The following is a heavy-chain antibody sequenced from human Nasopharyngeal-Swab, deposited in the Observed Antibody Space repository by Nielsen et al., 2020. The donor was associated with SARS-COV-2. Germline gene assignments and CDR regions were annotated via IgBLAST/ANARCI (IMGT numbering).Heavy chain of an antibody. D-gene: IGHD3-10*01. CDR2: IVPMLATA. Sequence: SVKVSCKASGYTFTTYYIHWVRQARGQGLEWMGGIVPMLATASYAQSFQGRLTIIADEATSTVYMELSGLTFDDTAVYFCARSFFDSGSGLDYWGQGTLVNVSS. CDR3: ARSFFDSGSGLDY. CDR1: GYTFTTYY. V-gene: IGHV1-69*13. J-gene: IGHJ4*02.